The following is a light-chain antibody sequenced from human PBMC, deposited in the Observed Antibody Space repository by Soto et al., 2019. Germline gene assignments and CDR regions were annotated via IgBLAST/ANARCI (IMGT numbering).Light chain of an antibody. V-gene: IGKV3-11*01. CDR2: DAS. CDR3: QQRTNWAIT. Sequence: EIVLTQSPATLSLSPGERATLSCRASQSVRSYLAWYQQKPGQAPRLLIFDASNRATGIPARFSGSGSGTDFTLTISSLEPEDFAVYYCQQRTNWAITFGQGTRLEI. CDR1: QSVRSY. J-gene: IGKJ5*01.